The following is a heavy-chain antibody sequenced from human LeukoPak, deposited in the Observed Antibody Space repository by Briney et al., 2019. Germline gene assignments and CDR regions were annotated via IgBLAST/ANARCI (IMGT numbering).Heavy chain of an antibody. CDR2: SNPNSGGT. CDR1: GYTFTGYY. D-gene: IGHD2-8*01. V-gene: IGHV1-2*02. Sequence: SAKVSCKASGYTFTGYYMHWVRQAPGQGLEWMGWSNPNSGGTNYAQKFQGRVTMTRDTSISTAYMELSRLRSDDTAVYYCATGRYCTNGVCSYLLAYWGQGTLVTVSS. J-gene: IGHJ4*02. CDR3: ATGRYCTNGVCSYLLAY.